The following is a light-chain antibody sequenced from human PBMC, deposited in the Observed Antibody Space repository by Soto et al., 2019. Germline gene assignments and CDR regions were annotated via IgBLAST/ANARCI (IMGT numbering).Light chain of an antibody. CDR3: CSYAGGSTYV. V-gene: IGLV2-23*02. CDR2: EVS. CDR1: NSDVGLYNL. Sequence: QSVLPQPASVSGSPGQSITISCTGTNSDVGLYNLVSWYQHHPGKAPKLMTHEVSKRPSGVSSRFSGSKSGNTASLTISGLQAEDEADYYCCSYAGGSTYVFGTGTKVTVL. J-gene: IGLJ1*01.